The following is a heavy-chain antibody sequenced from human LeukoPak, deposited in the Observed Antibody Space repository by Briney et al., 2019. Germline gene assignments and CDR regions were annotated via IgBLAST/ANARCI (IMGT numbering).Heavy chain of an antibody. D-gene: IGHD3-22*01. J-gene: IGHJ5*02. CDR1: GYTFTSYG. CDR3: ATTMYYYDSSGYDDNWFDP. CDR2: ISTYNGNT. V-gene: IGHV1-18*01. Sequence: ASVKVSCKASGYTFTSYGMSWVRQAPGQGLEWRGWISTYNGNTNYAQKVQGRVTMTTDTSTSTAYMELRSLRSDDTAVYYCATTMYYYDSSGYDDNWFDPWGQGTLVTVSS.